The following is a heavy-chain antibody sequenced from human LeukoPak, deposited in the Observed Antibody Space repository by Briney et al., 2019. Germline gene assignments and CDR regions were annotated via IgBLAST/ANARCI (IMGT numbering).Heavy chain of an antibody. CDR1: GESFSGYY. J-gene: IGHJ4*02. Sequence: SETLSLTCAVYGESFSGYYWSWIRQPPGKGLEWIGEINHSGSTNYNPSLKSRVTISVDTSKNQFSLKLSSVTAADTAVYYCARGLVGATPFDYWGQGTLVTVSS. CDR2: INHSGST. V-gene: IGHV4-34*01. D-gene: IGHD1-26*01. CDR3: ARGLVGATPFDY.